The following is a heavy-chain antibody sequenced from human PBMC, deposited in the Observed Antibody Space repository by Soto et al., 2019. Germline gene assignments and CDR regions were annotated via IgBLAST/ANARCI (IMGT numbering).Heavy chain of an antibody. CDR3: ARGGYFDSSNYLAY. Sequence: GSVKVSCKASGCTFTSYGMNWVRQAPGRGLEWMGWINPGKGNTKYSQKLQGRGNIERDTSASTAYLEWSRLRSEDTAVYYCARGGYFDSSNYLAYWGLGTLFTV. V-gene: IGHV1-3*01. CDR1: GCTFTSYG. D-gene: IGHD3-22*01. J-gene: IGHJ4*02. CDR2: INPGKGNT.